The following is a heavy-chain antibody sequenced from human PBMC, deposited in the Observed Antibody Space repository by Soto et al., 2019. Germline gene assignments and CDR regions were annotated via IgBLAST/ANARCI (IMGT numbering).Heavy chain of an antibody. Sequence: QVQLVESGGGLVKPGGSLRLSCAASGFTFSDYYMSWIRQAPGTGLEWVSYISSTGSTTYYADSVRGRFTMSRDNAKRSLSLQVNSLRADDTAVYFWARGGQTYYFDDWGQGTLVTVS. J-gene: IGHJ4*02. V-gene: IGHV3-11*01. CDR3: ARGGQTYYFDD. CDR1: GFTFSDYY. CDR2: ISSTGSTT.